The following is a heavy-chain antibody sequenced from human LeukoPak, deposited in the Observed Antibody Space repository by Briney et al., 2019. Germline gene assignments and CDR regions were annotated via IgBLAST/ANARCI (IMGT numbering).Heavy chain of an antibody. CDR1: GGSFSGYY. V-gene: IGHV4-34*01. J-gene: IGHJ6*03. Sequence: PSETLSLTCAVYGGSFSGYYWSWIRQPPGKGLEWIGEINHSGSTNYNPSLKSRVTISVDTSKNQFSLKLSSVTAADTAVYYCARVPPGWDYYMDVWGKGTTVTISS. CDR3: ARVPPGWDYYMDV. D-gene: IGHD6-19*01. CDR2: INHSGST.